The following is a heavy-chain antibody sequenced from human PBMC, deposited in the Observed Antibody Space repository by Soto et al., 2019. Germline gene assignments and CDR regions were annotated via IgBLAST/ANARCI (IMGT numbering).Heavy chain of an antibody. D-gene: IGHD1-26*01. CDR1: GFTFSSYG. J-gene: IGHJ4*02. CDR2: IWYDGSNK. Sequence: QVQLVESGGGVVQPGRSLRLSCAASGFTFSSYGMHWVRQAPGKGLEWVAVIWYDGSNKYYADSVKGRFTISRDNSKNTLYLQMNSVRAEDTAVYYCARVNLVGATPTFDYWGQGTLVTVSS. V-gene: IGHV3-33*01. CDR3: ARVNLVGATPTFDY.